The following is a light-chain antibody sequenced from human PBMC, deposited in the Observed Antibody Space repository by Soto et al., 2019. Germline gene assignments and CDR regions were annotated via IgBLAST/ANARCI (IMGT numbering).Light chain of an antibody. J-gene: IGKJ2*01. CDR1: QSVSSSY. CDR2: GAS. V-gene: IGKV3-20*01. Sequence: EIVLTQSPGTLSLSPGERATLSYRASQSVSSSYLAWYQQKPGQAPRLLIYGASSRATGIPDRFSGSGSGTDFTLTISRLEPEDFAVHYCQQYGSSPMYTFGQGTKLEIK. CDR3: QQYGSSPMYT.